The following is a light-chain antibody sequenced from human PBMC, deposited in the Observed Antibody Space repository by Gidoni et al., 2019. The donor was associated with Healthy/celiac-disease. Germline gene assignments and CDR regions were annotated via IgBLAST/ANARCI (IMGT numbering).Light chain of an antibody. Sequence: SSVLTQPPSVSVAPGQTARITCGGNNIGSKSVHWYQQKPGQAPVLVVYADSDRPSGIPVRFSGSNSGNTATLTISRVEAWDEADYYCQVWDSSIDHYVFGTGTKVTVL. CDR2: ADS. J-gene: IGLJ1*01. CDR1: NIGSKS. CDR3: QVWDSSIDHYV. V-gene: IGLV3-21*02.